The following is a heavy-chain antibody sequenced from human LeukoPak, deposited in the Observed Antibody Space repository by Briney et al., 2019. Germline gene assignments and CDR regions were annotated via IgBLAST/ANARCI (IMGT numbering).Heavy chain of an antibody. CDR1: GFTFSIYA. CDR3: ARARIAARPYYYYGMDV. D-gene: IGHD6-6*01. V-gene: IGHV3-23*01. J-gene: IGHJ6*02. Sequence: PGGSLRLSCAAYGFTFSIYAMSWVRQAPGKGLEWVSAISGSGGSTYYADSVKGRFTISRDNSKNTLYLQMNSLRAEDTAVYYCARARIAARPYYYYGMDVWGQGTTVTVSS. CDR2: ISGSGGST.